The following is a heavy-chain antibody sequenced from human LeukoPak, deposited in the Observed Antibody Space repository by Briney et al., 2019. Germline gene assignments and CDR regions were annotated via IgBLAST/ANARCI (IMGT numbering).Heavy chain of an antibody. J-gene: IGHJ3*02. V-gene: IGHV1-2*02. D-gene: IGHD2-15*01. CDR2: INPKSGVT. CDR3: ARSRGFYCSGGSCYSDAFDI. Sequence: ASVKVSCKASGYTFTGYHMHWVRQAPGQGLEWMGWINPKSGVTNYAQKFQGGVTMTRDTSISTAYMELSRVKSDDTALYYCARSRGFYCSGGSCYSDAFDIWGQGTMVTVSS. CDR1: GYTFTGYH.